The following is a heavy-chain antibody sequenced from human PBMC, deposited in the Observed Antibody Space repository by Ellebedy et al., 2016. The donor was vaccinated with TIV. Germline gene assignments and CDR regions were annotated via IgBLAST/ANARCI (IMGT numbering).Heavy chain of an antibody. V-gene: IGHV3-33*01. CDR2: IWYDGSNK. Sequence: GGSLRLXXAASGFTFSSYGMHWVRQAPGKGLEWVAIIWYDGSNKYYADSLKGRFSISRDNSKNTLYLQMDSLRAEDTAVYYCARDRDRAFDIWGQGTMVTVSS. CDR3: ARDRDRAFDI. J-gene: IGHJ3*02. CDR1: GFTFSSYG.